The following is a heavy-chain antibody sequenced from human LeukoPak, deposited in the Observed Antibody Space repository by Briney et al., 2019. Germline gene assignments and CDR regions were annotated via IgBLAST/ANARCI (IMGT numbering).Heavy chain of an antibody. V-gene: IGHV4-39*01. D-gene: IGHD3-3*01. CDR3: ASNEWSGYYFDY. Sequence: PSETLSLTCTVSGGSISSSSYYWGWIRQPPGKGLEWIGIIYYSGSTYYNPSLKSRVTISVDTSKNQFSLKLSSVTAADTAVYYCASNEWSGYYFDYWGQGTLVTVSS. CDR2: IYYSGST. CDR1: GGSISSSSYY. J-gene: IGHJ4*02.